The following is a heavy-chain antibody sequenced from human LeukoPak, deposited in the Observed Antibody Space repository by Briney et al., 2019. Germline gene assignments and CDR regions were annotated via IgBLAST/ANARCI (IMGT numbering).Heavy chain of an antibody. D-gene: IGHD2-21*02. CDR3: AKGDIVVVTAIQHAFDI. J-gene: IGHJ3*02. V-gene: IGHV1-69*06. CDR2: IIPIFGTA. CDR1: GGTFSSYA. Sequence: SVKVSCKASGGTFSSYAISWVRQAPGQGLEWMGRIIPIFGTANYAQKFQGRVTITADKSTSTAYMELSSLRSEDTAVYYCAKGDIVVVTAIQHAFDICGQGTMVTVSS.